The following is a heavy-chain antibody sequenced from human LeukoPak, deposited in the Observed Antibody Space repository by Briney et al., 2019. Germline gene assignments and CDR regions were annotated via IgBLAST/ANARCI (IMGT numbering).Heavy chain of an antibody. J-gene: IGHJ4*02. CDR2: IWYDGSNK. D-gene: IGHD3-10*02. Sequence: GRSLRLSCAASGFTFSSYGMHWVRQAPGKGLEWVAVIWYDGSNKYYADSVKGRFTISRDNSKNTLYLQMNSLRAGDTAVYYCVLFGETKYYFDYWGQGTLVTVSS. CDR3: VLFGETKYYFDY. CDR1: GFTFSSYG. V-gene: IGHV3-33*01.